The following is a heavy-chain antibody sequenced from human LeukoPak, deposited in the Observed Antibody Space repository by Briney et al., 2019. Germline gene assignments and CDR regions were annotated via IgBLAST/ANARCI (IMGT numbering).Heavy chain of an antibody. V-gene: IGHV1-58*01. D-gene: IGHD3-22*01. Sequence: EASVKVSCKASGSTFTSSAVQWVRQARGQRLEWIGWIVVGSGNTNYAQKFQERVTITRDMSTSTAYMELSSLRSEDTAVYYCAADLSLPQSSGYYYYFDYWGQGTLVTVSS. CDR2: IVVGSGNT. CDR3: AADLSLPQSSGYYYYFDY. J-gene: IGHJ4*02. CDR1: GSTFTSSA.